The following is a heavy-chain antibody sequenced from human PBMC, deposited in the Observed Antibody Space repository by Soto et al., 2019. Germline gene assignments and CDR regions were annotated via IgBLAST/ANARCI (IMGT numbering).Heavy chain of an antibody. V-gene: IGHV1-18*01. CDR1: GYTFTSYG. Sequence: ASVKVSCKASGYTFTSYGISWVRQAPGQGLEWMGWISAYNGNTNYAQKLQGRVTMNTDTSTSTAYMELRSLSSDDTAVYYCVRVLHCSSTSCYVSEETHYYYYGMDVWSQGNTVTVSS. CDR3: VRVLHCSSTSCYVSEETHYYYYGMDV. CDR2: ISAYNGNT. J-gene: IGHJ6*02. D-gene: IGHD2-2*01.